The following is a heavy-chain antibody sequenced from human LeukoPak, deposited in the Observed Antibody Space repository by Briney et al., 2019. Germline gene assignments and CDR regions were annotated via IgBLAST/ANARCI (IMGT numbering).Heavy chain of an antibody. CDR1: GFTFSYSW. V-gene: IGHV3-7*03. CDR3: ARSIMGGGAFDY. J-gene: IGHJ4*02. Sequence: GGSLRLSCAASGFTFSYSWMSWVRQAPGKGLEWVANIKQDASEKYYADSVKGRFTISRDNAKSSLYLQMNSLRAEDTALYYCARSIMGGGAFDYWGQGSQVTVSS. D-gene: IGHD3-10*01. CDR2: IKQDASEK.